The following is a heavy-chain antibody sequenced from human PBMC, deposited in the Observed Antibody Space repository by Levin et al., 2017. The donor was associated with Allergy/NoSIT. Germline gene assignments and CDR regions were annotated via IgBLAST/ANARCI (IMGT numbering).Heavy chain of an antibody. V-gene: IGHV3-20*04. CDR1: GFTFDDHG. CDR3: ARVGYGSGSYYFGY. J-gene: IGHJ4*02. D-gene: IGHD3-10*01. CDR2: INWNGGST. Sequence: LSLTCAASGFTFDDHGMSWVRQAPGKGLEWVSGINWNGGSTGYADPVKGRFTISRDNAKNSLYLQMNSLRAEDTALYYCARVGYGSGSYYFGYWGQGTLVTVSS.